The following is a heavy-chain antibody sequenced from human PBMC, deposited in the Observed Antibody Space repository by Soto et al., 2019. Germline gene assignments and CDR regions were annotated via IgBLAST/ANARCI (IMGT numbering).Heavy chain of an antibody. Sequence: QVQLVQSGAEVKKPGASVKVSCKASGYTFTSYAMHWVRQAPGQRLEWMGWINAGNGNTKYSQKFRGRVTVTRDXXASTAYLELSSLRSEDTAVYYCARGPGGPDGPGDYWGQGTLVTVSS. V-gene: IGHV1-3*01. CDR2: INAGNGNT. D-gene: IGHD2-15*01. CDR1: GYTFTSYA. J-gene: IGHJ4*02. CDR3: ARGPGGPDGPGDY.